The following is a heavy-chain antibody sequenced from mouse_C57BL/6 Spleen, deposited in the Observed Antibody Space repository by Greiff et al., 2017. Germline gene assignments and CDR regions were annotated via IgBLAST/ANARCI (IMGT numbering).Heavy chain of an antibody. CDR2: ISGGGGNT. D-gene: IGHD3-1*01. Sequence: EVQLVESGGGLVKPGGSLKLSCAASGFTFSSYTMSWVRQTPEKRLEWVATISGGGGNTYYPDSVKGRFTISRDNAKNTLYLQMSSLRSEDTALYYCARHRVGSYYVDYWGQGTTLTVSS. V-gene: IGHV5-9*01. CDR3: ARHRVGSYYVDY. J-gene: IGHJ2*01. CDR1: GFTFSSYT.